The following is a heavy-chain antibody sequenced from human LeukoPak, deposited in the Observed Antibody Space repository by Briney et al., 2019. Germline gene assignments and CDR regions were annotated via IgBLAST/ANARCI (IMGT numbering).Heavy chain of an antibody. D-gene: IGHD3-3*01. V-gene: IGHV3-23*01. CDR2: ISGSGGST. Sequence: GGSLRLSCAASGFTFSSYAMSWVRQAPGKGLEWVSAISGSGGSTYYADSVKGRFTISRDNSKNTLYLQMNSLRAEDTAVYYCAKEHDFWSGYLGKEGYIGLMDVWGQGTTVTVSS. J-gene: IGHJ6*02. CDR3: AKEHDFWSGYLGKEGYIGLMDV. CDR1: GFTFSSYA.